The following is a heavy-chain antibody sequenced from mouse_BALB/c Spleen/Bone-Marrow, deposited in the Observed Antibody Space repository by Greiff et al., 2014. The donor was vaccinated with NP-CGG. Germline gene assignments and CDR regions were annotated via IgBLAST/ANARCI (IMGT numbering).Heavy chain of an antibody. CDR2: ISTYYGDA. V-gene: IGHV1S137*01. Sequence: QVQLQQPGAELVRPGVSVKISCKGSGYTFTDYAMHWMKQSHAKSLEWIGVISTYYGDASYNQKFKGKATMTVDKSSRTAYMELARLTSEDSDIYYCARSGKVRNAMDYWGQGTSVTVSS. CDR1: GYTFTDYA. D-gene: IGHD2-14*01. J-gene: IGHJ4*01. CDR3: ARSGKVRNAMDY.